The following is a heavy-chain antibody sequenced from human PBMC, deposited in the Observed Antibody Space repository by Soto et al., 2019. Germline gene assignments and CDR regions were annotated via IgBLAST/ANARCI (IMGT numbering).Heavy chain of an antibody. CDR2: IDWDDDK. V-gene: IGHV2-70*01. J-gene: IGHJ4*02. CDR3: ARIRVCYRSGRYDY. D-gene: IGHD6-19*01. CDR1: GFSLSTSGMC. Sequence: SGPTLVNPTQTLTLTCTFSGFSLSTSGMCVSWIRQPPGKALEWLALIDWDDDKYYSTSLKTRLTISKDTSKNQVVLTMTNMDPVDTATYYCARIRVCYRSGRYDYWGQGTLVTASS.